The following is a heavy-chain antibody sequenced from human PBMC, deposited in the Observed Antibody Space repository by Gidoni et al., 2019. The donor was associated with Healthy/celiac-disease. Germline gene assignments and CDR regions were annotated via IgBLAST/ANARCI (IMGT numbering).Heavy chain of an antibody. J-gene: IGHJ6*03. CDR3: TTDRGYSSSWYRYYYYMDV. D-gene: IGHD6-13*01. CDR2: IKSKTDGGTT. V-gene: IGHV3-15*01. CDR1: GFTFSNAW. Sequence: EVQLVESGGGLVKPGGSLRLSCAASGFTFSNAWMSWVRQAPGKGLEWVGRIKSKTDGGTTDYAAPVKGRFTISRDDSKNTLYLQMNSLKTEDTAVYYCTTDRGYSSSWYRYYYYMDVWGKGTTVTVSS.